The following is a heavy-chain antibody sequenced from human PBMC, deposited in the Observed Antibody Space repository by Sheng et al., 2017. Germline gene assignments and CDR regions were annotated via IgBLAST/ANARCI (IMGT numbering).Heavy chain of an antibody. CDR3: ARGGITGTPLRY. Sequence: QVQLQESGPGLVKPSETLSLTCAVYGGSFSGYYWSWIRQPPGKGLEWIGEINHSGSTNYNPSLKSRVTISVDTSKNQFSLKLSSVTAADTAVYYCARGGITGTPLRYWGQGTLVTVSS. V-gene: IGHV4-34*01. CDR1: GGSFSGYY. D-gene: IGHD1-7*01. J-gene: IGHJ4*02. CDR2: INHSGST.